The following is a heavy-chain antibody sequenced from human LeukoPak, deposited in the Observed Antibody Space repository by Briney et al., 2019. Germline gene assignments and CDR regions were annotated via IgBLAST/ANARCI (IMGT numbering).Heavy chain of an antibody. CDR3: ASRYGGAQSWYFDL. J-gene: IGHJ2*01. Sequence: ASVTVSCKASGGTFSSYAISWVRQAPGQGLEWMGGIIPIFGTANYAQKFQGRVTITADESTSTAYMELSSLRSEDTAVYYCASRYGGAQSWYFDLWGRGTLVTVSS. D-gene: IGHD1-26*01. CDR2: IIPIFGTA. CDR1: GGTFSSYA. V-gene: IGHV1-69*13.